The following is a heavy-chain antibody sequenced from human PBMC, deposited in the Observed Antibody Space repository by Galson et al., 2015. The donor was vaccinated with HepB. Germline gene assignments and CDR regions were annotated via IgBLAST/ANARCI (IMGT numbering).Heavy chain of an antibody. CDR2: MDPKGGCA. J-gene: IGHJ4*02. D-gene: IGHD3-3*01. CDR3: ATDVRPTIFGVVTLDY. CDR1: GYTFIGYY. Sequence: SVKVSCKASGYTFIGYYVHWIRQAPGQGLEWMGRMDPKGGCAQYAPKFHGRVTMTRRTTINTAYMELNWLTFDDTAVCYCATDVRPTIFGVVTLDYWGQGTQVTVSS. V-gene: IGHV1-2*06.